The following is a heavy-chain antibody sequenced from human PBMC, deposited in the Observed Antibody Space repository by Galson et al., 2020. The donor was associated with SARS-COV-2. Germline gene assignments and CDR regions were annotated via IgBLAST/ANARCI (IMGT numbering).Heavy chain of an antibody. V-gene: IGHV2-5*02. Sequence: QPPGKALEWLALIYWDDDKRYSPSLKSRLTITKDTSKNQVVLTMTNMDPVDTATYYCARAHGGGFPLNNWFDPWGQGTRVTVSS. CDR3: ARAHGGGFPLNNWFDP. D-gene: IGHD1-26*01. CDR2: IYWDDDK. J-gene: IGHJ5*02.